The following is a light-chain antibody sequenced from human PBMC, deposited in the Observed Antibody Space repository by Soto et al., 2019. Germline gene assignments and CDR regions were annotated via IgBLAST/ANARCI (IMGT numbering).Light chain of an antibody. V-gene: IGLV2-23*01. Sequence: QSVLTQPASVSGSPGQSITISCTGTSSDVGSYNLVSWYQQHPGKAPKLMIYEGSKRPSGVSNRFSGSKSGNTASLTISGLQDEDEADYYCCSYAGSSPVFGGGTKLTVL. J-gene: IGLJ2*01. CDR1: SSDVGSYNL. CDR3: CSYAGSSPV. CDR2: EGS.